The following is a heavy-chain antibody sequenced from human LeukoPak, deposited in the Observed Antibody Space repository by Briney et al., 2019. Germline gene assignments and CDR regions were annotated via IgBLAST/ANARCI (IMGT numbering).Heavy chain of an antibody. D-gene: IGHD3-3*01. J-gene: IGHJ5*02. V-gene: IGHV3-74*01. CDR3: ARGGDFWSGYYRGSDP. CDR2: INTDGSST. CDR1: GFTFSSYW. Sequence: GGSLRLSCAASGFTFSSYWMHWVRQAPGKGLVWVSRINTDGSSTSYADSVKGRFTISRDNAKNTLYLQMNSLRAEDTAVYYCARGGDFWSGYYRGSDPWGQGTLVTVSS.